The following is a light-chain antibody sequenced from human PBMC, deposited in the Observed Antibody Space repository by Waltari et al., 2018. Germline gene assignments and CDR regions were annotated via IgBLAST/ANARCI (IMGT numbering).Light chain of an antibody. CDR3: CSYAGSSTWV. CDR2: EGN. J-gene: IGLJ3*02. V-gene: IGLV2-23*01. CDR1: SSAVGSYNQ. Sequence: QSALTQPASVSGSPGQSITISCTGTSSAVGSYNQVSWYQQHPDKAPKLIIYEGNKWPSGVSNRFSGSKSGNTASLTISGLQAEDEADYYCCSYAGSSTWVFGGGTKLTVL.